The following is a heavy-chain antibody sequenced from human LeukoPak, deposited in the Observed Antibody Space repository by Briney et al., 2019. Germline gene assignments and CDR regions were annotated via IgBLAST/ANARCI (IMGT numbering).Heavy chain of an antibody. Sequence: SETLSLTCTVSGDSISSSGYYWGWIRQPPGKGLEWIGSIDYSGTTYYNPSLKSRVTISVDTSKNQFSLKLTSVSAADTAMYYCARDDAFDVWGQGTMVTVSS. CDR1: GDSISSSGYY. CDR3: ARDDAFDV. V-gene: IGHV4-39*07. J-gene: IGHJ3*01. CDR2: IDYSGTT.